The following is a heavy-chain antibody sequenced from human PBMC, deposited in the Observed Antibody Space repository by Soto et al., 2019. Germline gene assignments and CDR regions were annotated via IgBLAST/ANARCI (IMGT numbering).Heavy chain of an antibody. CDR1: GGAVSSGTYH. D-gene: IGHD2-21*02. J-gene: IGHJ4*02. CDR2: IYYSGST. Sequence: SETLSLTCTVCGGAVSSGTYHWSWIRQPPGKGLEWIGYIYYSGSTTYNPSLRSRVTISRGTSKRQFPFSLKVSSVTAADTAIYYCARASVTPNRTDFDSWGQGTLVTVSS. V-gene: IGHV4-61*01. CDR3: ARASVTPNRTDFDS.